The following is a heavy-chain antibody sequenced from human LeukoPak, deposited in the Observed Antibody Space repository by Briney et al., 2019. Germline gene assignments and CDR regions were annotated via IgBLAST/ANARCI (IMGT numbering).Heavy chain of an antibody. D-gene: IGHD6-19*01. J-gene: IGHJ4*02. CDR3: AKDQAPYSSGWIADY. CDR2: ISYDGSNK. CDR1: GLTFSSYG. Sequence: GGSLRLSCAASGLTFSSYGTHWVRQAPGKGLEWVAVISYDGSNKYYADSVKGRFTISRDNSKNTLYLQMNSLRAEDTAVYYCAKDQAPYSSGWIADYWGQGTLVTVSS. V-gene: IGHV3-30*18.